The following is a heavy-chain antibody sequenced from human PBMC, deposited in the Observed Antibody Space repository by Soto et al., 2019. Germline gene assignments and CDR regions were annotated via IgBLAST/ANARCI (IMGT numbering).Heavy chain of an antibody. CDR2: IIPILGIA. V-gene: IGHV1-69*02. Sequence: QVQLVQSGAEVKKPGSSVKVSCKASGGTFSSYIISWVRQAPGQGLEWMGRIIPILGIANYAQKFQGRVTITADKSTSTAYMELSSLRSEDTAVYYCSLGLLWFGELDYWGQGTLVTVSS. CDR1: GGTFSSYI. D-gene: IGHD3-10*01. CDR3: SLGLLWFGELDY. J-gene: IGHJ4*02.